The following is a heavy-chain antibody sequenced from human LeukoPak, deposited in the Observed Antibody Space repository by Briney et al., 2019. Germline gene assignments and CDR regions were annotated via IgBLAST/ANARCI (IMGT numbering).Heavy chain of an antibody. V-gene: IGHV3-30*18. D-gene: IGHD3-10*01. CDR1: GFTFSSYG. J-gene: IGHJ4*02. CDR3: AKSYGSGSYYAPFDY. Sequence: PGGSLRLSCAASGFTFSSYGMHWVRQAPGKGLEWVAVTSHDGRNNLYAESGKGRFTISRDNSKNTLYLQMNSLRAEDTAVYYCAKSYGSGSYYAPFDYWGQGTLVTVSS. CDR2: TSHDGRNN.